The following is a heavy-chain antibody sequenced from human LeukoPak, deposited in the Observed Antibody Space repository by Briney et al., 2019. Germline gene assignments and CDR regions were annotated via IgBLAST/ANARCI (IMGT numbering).Heavy chain of an antibody. V-gene: IGHV3-30*02. CDR3: AKGTTTWIKTEEY. CDR2: IRNDGDVI. D-gene: IGHD1-1*01. CDR1: GFTFTSFG. Sequence: PGGSLRLSCAASGFTFTSFGMHWVRQAPGKRLEWVAFIRNDGDVIYYTESVKGRFTISRDNSKNTVYLQLNSLRAEDTALYYCAKGTTTWIKTEEYWGQGALVTVSA. J-gene: IGHJ4*02.